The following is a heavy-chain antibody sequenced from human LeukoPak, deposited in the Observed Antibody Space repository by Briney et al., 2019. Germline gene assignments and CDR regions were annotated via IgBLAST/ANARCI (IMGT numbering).Heavy chain of an antibody. CDR2: ISSSSTYI. D-gene: IGHD2-21*02. J-gene: IGHJ4*02. CDR1: GFPYSRYF. Sequence: GGSLRLFCAASGFPYSRYFMNGARQAPGKGLEWVSSISSSSTYIYYADSVKGRFTISRDNAKNSVYLQMNTLTAGDTAVYYCARGMCGGDCYYYWGQGTLVTVSS. CDR3: ARGMCGGDCYYY. V-gene: IGHV3-21*01.